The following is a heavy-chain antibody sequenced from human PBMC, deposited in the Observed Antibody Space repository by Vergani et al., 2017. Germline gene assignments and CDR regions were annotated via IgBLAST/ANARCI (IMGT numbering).Heavy chain of an antibody. CDR3: ATDLRRRDAPQEYYYYYGMDV. Sequence: QVQLQESGPGLVKPSQTLSLTCTVSGGSISSGGYYWSWIRQHPGKGLEWIGYIYYSGSTYYNPSLKSRVTISVDTSKNQFSLKLSSVTAADTAVYYCATDLRRRDAPQEYYYYYGMDVWGQGTTVTVSS. CDR1: GGSISSGGYY. V-gene: IGHV4-31*03. CDR2: IYYSGST. J-gene: IGHJ6*02.